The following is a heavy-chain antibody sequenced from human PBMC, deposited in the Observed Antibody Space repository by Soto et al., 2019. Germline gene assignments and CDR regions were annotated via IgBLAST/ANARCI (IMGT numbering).Heavy chain of an antibody. Sequence: GGSLRLSCAASGFTFSSYSMNWVRQAPGKGLEWVSSISSSSSYIYYADSVKGRFTISRDNAKNSLYLQMNSLRAEDTAVYYCARDMGSNVDAFDIWGQGTMVTVSS. J-gene: IGHJ3*02. D-gene: IGHD3-10*01. V-gene: IGHV3-21*01. CDR3: ARDMGSNVDAFDI. CDR2: ISSSSSYI. CDR1: GFTFSSYS.